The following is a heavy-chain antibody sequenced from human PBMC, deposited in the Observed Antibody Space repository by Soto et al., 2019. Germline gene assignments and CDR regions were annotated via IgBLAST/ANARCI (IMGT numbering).Heavy chain of an antibody. V-gene: IGHV4-61*01. CDR2: IYYSGST. D-gene: IGHD3-3*01. CDR1: GGSVSSGSYY. J-gene: IGHJ5*02. Sequence: SETLSLTCTVSGGSVSSGSYYWSWIRQPPGKGLEWIGYIYYSGSTNYNPSLKSRVTISVDTSKNQFSLKLSSVTAADTAVYYCARSIAIFGVAKRNWFDPWGQGTLVTVS. CDR3: ARSIAIFGVAKRNWFDP.